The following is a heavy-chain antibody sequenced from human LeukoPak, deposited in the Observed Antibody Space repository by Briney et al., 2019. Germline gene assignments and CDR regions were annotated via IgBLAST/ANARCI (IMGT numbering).Heavy chain of an antibody. Sequence: GASVKVSCKASGYTFTSYAMHWVRQAPGQRLEWMGWINAGNGNTKYSQKFQGRVTITRDTSASTAYMELSSLRSEDTAVYYCARGPFYCSSTSCPYYFDYWGQGTLVTVSS. CDR3: ARGPFYCSSTSCPYYFDY. D-gene: IGHD2-2*01. CDR1: GYTFTSYA. J-gene: IGHJ4*02. CDR2: INAGNGNT. V-gene: IGHV1-3*01.